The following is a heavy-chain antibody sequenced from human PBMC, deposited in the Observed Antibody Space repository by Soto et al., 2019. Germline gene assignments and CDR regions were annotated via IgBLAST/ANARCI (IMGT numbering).Heavy chain of an antibody. V-gene: IGHV1-46*01. D-gene: IGHD3-9*01. CDR2: INPVGGTT. J-gene: IGHJ6*02. Sequence: ASVKVSCKSSGYTFTNYYMHWVRQAPGQGLEWLGIINPVGGTTSYAQKFQGRVALTRDTSTSTVYLEMSSLTSEDTAVYFCARGVNYDVLTGPKYYGMDVWGQGTTVTVSS. CDR1: GYTFTNYY. CDR3: ARGVNYDVLTGPKYYGMDV.